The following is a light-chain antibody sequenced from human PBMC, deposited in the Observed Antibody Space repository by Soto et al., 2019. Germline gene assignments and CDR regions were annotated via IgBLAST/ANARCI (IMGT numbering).Light chain of an antibody. Sequence: EIVLTQSPATLSLSPGERATLSCRASQTFSSHLAWYQQKPGQAPRLLIYDASKRATGIPARFSGRGSGTDFTLTISSLGAEDFGVDDCQRRSSWPPVITFGQGTRLEIK. CDR2: DAS. V-gene: IGKV3-11*01. CDR3: QRRSSWPPVIT. J-gene: IGKJ5*01. CDR1: QTFSSH.